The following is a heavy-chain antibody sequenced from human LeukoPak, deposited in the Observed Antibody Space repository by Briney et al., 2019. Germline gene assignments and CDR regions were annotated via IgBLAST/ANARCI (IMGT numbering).Heavy chain of an antibody. CDR3: AKGNLGPYSSSWVDY. CDR1: GFTFSSYW. J-gene: IGHJ4*02. D-gene: IGHD6-13*01. CDR2: IKQDGSEK. V-gene: IGHV3-7*03. Sequence: PGGSLRLSCAASGFTFSSYWMSWVRQAPGKGLEWVANIKQDGSEKYYVDSVKGRFTISRDNAKNSLYLQMNSLRAEDTAVYYCAKGNLGPYSSSWVDYWGQGTLVTVSS.